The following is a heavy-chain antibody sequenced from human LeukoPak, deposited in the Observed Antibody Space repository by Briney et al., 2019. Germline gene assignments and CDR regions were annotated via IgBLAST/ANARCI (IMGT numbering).Heavy chain of an antibody. D-gene: IGHD2-2*01. V-gene: IGHV3-7*01. CDR3: ARDRVGPKYWFDP. Sequence: PGGSLRLSCAASGFTFSSYWMSWVRQAPGKGLEWVANIKQDGSEKYYVDSVKGRFTISRDNAKNSLYLQMNSLRAEDTAVYYCARDRVGPKYWFDPWGQGTLVTVSS. J-gene: IGHJ5*02. CDR1: GFTFSSYW. CDR2: IKQDGSEK.